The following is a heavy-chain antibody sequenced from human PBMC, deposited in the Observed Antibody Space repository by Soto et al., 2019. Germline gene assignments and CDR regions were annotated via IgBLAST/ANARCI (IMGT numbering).Heavy chain of an antibody. CDR1: GYSFTSYW. D-gene: IGHD5-18*01. V-gene: IGHV5-10-1*01. J-gene: IGHJ6*02. CDR2: IDPSDSYT. Sequence: EFLKISFKGYGYSFTSYWISWVRQIPGKGLEWMGRIDPSDSYTNYSPSFQGHVTISADKSISTAYLQWSSLKASDTAMYYCARRGSGYSYGYPFGYYYYGMDVWGQGTTVTVSS. CDR3: ARRGSGYSYGYPFGYYYYGMDV.